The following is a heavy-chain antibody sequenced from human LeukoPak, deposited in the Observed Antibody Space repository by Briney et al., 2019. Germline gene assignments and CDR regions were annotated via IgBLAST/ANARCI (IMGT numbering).Heavy chain of an antibody. J-gene: IGHJ2*01. D-gene: IGHD3-10*01. V-gene: IGHV4-59*01. Sequence: SETLSLTCTVSGDSITRDFWAWIRQPPGKGLEWIGYVSHSGAPNSNPSLKSRATLSLDTSKNEFSLTLRPLTATDTAVYYCARVSGSFPPHWYFDLWGRGTLVTVSS. CDR1: GDSITRDF. CDR3: ARVSGSFPPHWYFDL. CDR2: VSHSGAP.